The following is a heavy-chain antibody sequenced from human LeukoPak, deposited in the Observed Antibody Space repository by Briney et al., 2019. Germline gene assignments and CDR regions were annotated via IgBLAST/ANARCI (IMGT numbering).Heavy chain of an antibody. J-gene: IGHJ4*02. V-gene: IGHV3-64*01. Sequence: GGSLRLSCAASGFTFRSYGMHWVRQAPGKGLEYVSAISSNGGRTYYANSVKGRFTISRDNSRNTLYLQMGSLRAEDMAVYSCAKDRTVVGATSFDYWGLGTLVTVSS. CDR1: GFTFRSYG. D-gene: IGHD1-26*01. CDR2: ISSNGGRT. CDR3: AKDRTVVGATSFDY.